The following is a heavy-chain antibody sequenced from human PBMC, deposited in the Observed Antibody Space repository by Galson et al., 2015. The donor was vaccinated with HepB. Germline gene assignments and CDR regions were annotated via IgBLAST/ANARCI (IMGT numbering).Heavy chain of an antibody. V-gene: IGHV3-23*01. CDR1: GFSFTRYA. CDR2: ITSSGGNS. J-gene: IGHJ4*02. D-gene: IGHD2-15*01. CDR3: AKDGIMVANNPYHFHY. Sequence: SLRLSCAAFGFSFTRYAMTWVRQAPGKGLEWVLSITSSGGNSYYTDSVKGRFTISRNNSKNTLLLQLNSLRAEDTAMYFCAKDGIMVANNPYHFHYWGQGTLVTVSS.